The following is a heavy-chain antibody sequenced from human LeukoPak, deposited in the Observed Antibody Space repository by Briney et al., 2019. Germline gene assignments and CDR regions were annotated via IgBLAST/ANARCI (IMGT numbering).Heavy chain of an antibody. Sequence: GESLKISCKGSGYSFTTYWIGWVRQMPGKGLEWIGIVFPGDSDTTYSPSLQGQVTISADKSINTAYLQWSSLRASDTAMYYCATSESQTRFDYWGQGTPVTVSS. D-gene: IGHD1/OR15-1a*01. CDR3: ATSESQTRFDY. CDR2: VFPGDSDT. J-gene: IGHJ4*02. V-gene: IGHV5-51*01. CDR1: GYSFTTYW.